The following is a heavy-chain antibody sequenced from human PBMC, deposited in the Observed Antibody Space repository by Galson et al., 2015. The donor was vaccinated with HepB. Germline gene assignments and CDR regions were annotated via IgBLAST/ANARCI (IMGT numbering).Heavy chain of an antibody. CDR1: GFTFSSYS. J-gene: IGHJ4*02. Sequence: SLRLSCAASGFTFSSYSMNWVRQAPGKGLEWVSSIRSSSSYIYYADSVKGRFTISRDSAQNSLYLQMNSLRAEDTAVYYCARETSGWYPAGGFWGQGTLVTVSS. CDR2: IRSSSSYI. D-gene: IGHD6-19*01. V-gene: IGHV3-21*01. CDR3: ARETSGWYPAGGF.